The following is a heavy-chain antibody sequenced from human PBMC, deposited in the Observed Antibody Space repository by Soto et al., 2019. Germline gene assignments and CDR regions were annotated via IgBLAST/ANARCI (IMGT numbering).Heavy chain of an antibody. CDR1: GYTFTSYG. V-gene: IGHV1-18*01. CDR3: ARELERPPVSSDYYYYYGMDV. J-gene: IGHJ6*02. Sequence: QVQLVQSGAEVKKPGASVKVSCKASGYTFTSYGISWVRQAPGQGLEWMGWISAYNGNTNYAQKLQGRVTMTTDTSTSTAYMELRSLRSDDTAVYYCARELERPPVSSDYYYYYGMDVWGQGTTVTVSS. CDR2: ISAYNGNT. D-gene: IGHD1-1*01.